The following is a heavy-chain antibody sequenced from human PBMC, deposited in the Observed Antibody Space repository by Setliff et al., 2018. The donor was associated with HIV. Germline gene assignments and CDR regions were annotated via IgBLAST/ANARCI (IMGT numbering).Heavy chain of an antibody. D-gene: IGHD3-22*01. CDR1: GGTFSSYV. V-gene: IGHV1-8*03. Sequence: ASVKVSCKASGGTFSSYVINWVRQATGQGLEWMGWMNPNSGNTGYAQKFQGRVTITTDESTNTVYMELSSLRSDDTAVYYCATYHYYDSSAYYIDLYYLDYWGQGTLVTVSS. CDR2: MNPNSGNT. CDR3: ATYHYYDSSAYYIDLYYLDY. J-gene: IGHJ4*02.